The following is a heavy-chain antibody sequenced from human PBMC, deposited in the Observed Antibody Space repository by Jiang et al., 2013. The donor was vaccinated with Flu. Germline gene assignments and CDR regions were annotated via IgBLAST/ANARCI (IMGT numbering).Heavy chain of an antibody. D-gene: IGHD3-22*01. CDR1: AYSFTKYA. CDR2: INTKTGDP. V-gene: IGHV7-4-1*02. Sequence: VKVSCKASAYSFTKYALTWVRQAPGQGLEWMGWINTKTGDPTYAQAFTGRFVFSSDASVSTAYLHISGLKAEDTAVYYCAREGYYFDTTGSPRSHGLDVWGQGTAVTVSS. CDR3: AREGYYFDTTGSPRSHGLDV. J-gene: IGHJ6*02.